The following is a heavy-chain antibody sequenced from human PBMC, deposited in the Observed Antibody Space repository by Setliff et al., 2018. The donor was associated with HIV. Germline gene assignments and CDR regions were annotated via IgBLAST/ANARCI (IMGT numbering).Heavy chain of an antibody. CDR2: IYYSGRT. Sequence: PSETLSLTCIVSRGSISSTSHYWGWVRQSPGRRLEWIGSIYYSGRTYYNPSLKSRVTMSVDTSTNQFSLDLTSVTAADTAVYFCAGEIAPAARLPNVGGPPPPGYYHYMDVWVKGTTVTVSS. CDR1: RGSISSTSHY. D-gene: IGHD2-8*01. J-gene: IGHJ6*03. CDR3: AGEIAPAARLPNVGGPPPPGYYHYMDV. V-gene: IGHV4-39*07.